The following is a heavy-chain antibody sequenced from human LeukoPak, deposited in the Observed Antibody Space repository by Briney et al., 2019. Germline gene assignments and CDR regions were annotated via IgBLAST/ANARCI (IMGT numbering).Heavy chain of an antibody. CDR1: GGSISSYY. Sequence: PSETLSLTCTVSGGSISSYYWSWIRQPAGKGLEWIGRIYSSGNTDYKPSLKSRVTMSVDTSKNQFSLKLSFVTAADTAVYYCARVDISSGWPPVRETSYYNGLDVWGQGTAVTVSS. V-gene: IGHV4-4*07. D-gene: IGHD6-19*01. CDR2: IYSSGNT. J-gene: IGHJ6*02. CDR3: ARVDISSGWPPVRETSYYNGLDV.